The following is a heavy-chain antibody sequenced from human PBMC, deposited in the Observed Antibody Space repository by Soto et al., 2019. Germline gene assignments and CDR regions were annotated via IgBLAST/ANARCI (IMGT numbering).Heavy chain of an antibody. D-gene: IGHD3-22*01. V-gene: IGHV4-34*01. CDR3: ARGRNYDSSGYYYYNDY. CDR1: GGSFSGYY. J-gene: IGHJ4*02. CDR2: INHSGST. Sequence: SETLSLTCAVYGGSFSGYYWSWIRQPPGKGLEWIGEINHSGSTNYNPSLKSRVTISVDTSKNQFSLKLSSVTAADTAVYYCARGRNYDSSGYYYYNDYWRQGTLVTVSS.